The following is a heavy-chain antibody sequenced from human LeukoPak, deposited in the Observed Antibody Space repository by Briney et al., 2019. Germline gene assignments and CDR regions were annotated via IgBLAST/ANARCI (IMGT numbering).Heavy chain of an antibody. CDR2: ISYDGSNK. CDR3: ARDSDSSGWYFDY. CDR1: GXTXXSYA. J-gene: IGHJ4*02. Sequence: XRLSXXXSGXTXXSYAMHWVRQAPGKGLEWVAVISYDGSNKYYADSVKGRFTISRDNSKNTLYLQMNSLRAEDTAVYYCARDSDSSGWYFDYWGQGTLVTVSS. D-gene: IGHD6-19*01. V-gene: IGHV3-30-3*01.